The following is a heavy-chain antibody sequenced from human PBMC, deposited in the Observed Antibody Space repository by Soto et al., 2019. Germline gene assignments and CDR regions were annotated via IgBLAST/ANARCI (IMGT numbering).Heavy chain of an antibody. Sequence: QVQLQQWGAGLLKPSETLSLTCAVYGGSFSGYYLSWIRQPPGKGLEWLGEINHSGSTNYNPSLKSRVTISVDTSQNQFSLKLSSVTAADTAVYYCARGPDSLIAVAGALDYWGQGTLVTVSS. D-gene: IGHD6-19*01. CDR1: GGSFSGYY. CDR2: INHSGST. J-gene: IGHJ4*02. V-gene: IGHV4-34*01. CDR3: ARGPDSLIAVAGALDY.